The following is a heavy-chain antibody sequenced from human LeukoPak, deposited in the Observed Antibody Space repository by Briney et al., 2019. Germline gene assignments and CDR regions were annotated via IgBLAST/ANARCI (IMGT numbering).Heavy chain of an antibody. V-gene: IGHV3-30*18. CDR2: ISYDGSNK. D-gene: IGHD6-19*01. CDR1: GFTFSSYG. J-gene: IGHJ4*02. Sequence: SLRLSCAASGFTFSSYGMHWVRQAPGKGLEWVAVISYDGSNKYYADSVKGRFTISRDNSKNTLYLQMNSLRAEDTAVYYCAKDLGRQWLPTFDYWGQGTLVTVSS. CDR3: AKDLGRQWLPTFDY.